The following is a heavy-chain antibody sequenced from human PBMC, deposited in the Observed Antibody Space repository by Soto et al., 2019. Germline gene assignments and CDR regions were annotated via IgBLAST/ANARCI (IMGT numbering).Heavy chain of an antibody. CDR3: ARSPQHYYDSSGTTDY. J-gene: IGHJ4*02. Sequence: QVQLLQSGAEVKKPGASVKVSCKTSGYIFTTYGVSWVRQAPGQGLEWLGWISGFTGKTLYARKVQGRVLLTTDASTSTAYMEFMSLRSDDTAVYYCARSPQHYYDSSGTTDYWGQGTLVTVSS. CDR2: ISGFTGKT. CDR1: GYIFTTYG. V-gene: IGHV1-18*01. D-gene: IGHD3-22*01.